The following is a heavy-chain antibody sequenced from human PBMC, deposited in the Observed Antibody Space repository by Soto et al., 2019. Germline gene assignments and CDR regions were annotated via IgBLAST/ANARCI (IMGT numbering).Heavy chain of an antibody. J-gene: IGHJ4*02. V-gene: IGHV3-30-3*01. Sequence: QVQLVESGGGVVQPGRSLRLSCAASGFTFSSYAMHWVRQAPGKGLEWVAVMSYDGSNKYYADSVKGRFTITRDNSRNPLYLQMNRLRAEDTAVYYCARFTGCSGGSCYPYFDYWGQGTLVTVSS. D-gene: IGHD2-15*01. CDR1: GFTFSSYA. CDR2: MSYDGSNK. CDR3: ARFTGCSGGSCYPYFDY.